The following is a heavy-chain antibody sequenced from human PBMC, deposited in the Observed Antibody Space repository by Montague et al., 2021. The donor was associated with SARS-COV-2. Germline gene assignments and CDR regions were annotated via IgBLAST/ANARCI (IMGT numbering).Heavy chain of an antibody. D-gene: IGHD6-19*01. CDR2: IYYSGST. J-gene: IGHJ3*02. CDR3: ARQGNSSGCFKPDAFDI. Sequence: SETLSLTCTVSGGSISSSSYYWGRLRQPPGKGLEWIGSIYYSGSTYYNPSLKSRVTISVDTSQNQFSLKLSSVTAADTAVYYCARQGNSSGCFKPDAFDIWGQGTMVTVSS. CDR1: GGSISSSSYY. V-gene: IGHV4-39*01.